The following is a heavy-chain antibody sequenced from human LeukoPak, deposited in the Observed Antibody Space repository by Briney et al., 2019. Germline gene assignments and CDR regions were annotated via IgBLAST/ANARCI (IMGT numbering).Heavy chain of an antibody. CDR1: GYTFTSYY. J-gene: IGHJ3*02. Sequence: ASVKVSCKASGYTFTSYYMHWVRQAPGQGLEWMGIINPSGGSTSYAQKFQGRVTMTRDTSTSTVYMELSSLRSEDTAVYYCARDLPDDYGDPGHAFDIWGQGTMVTVSS. CDR3: ARDLPDDYGDPGHAFDI. V-gene: IGHV1-46*01. D-gene: IGHD4-17*01. CDR2: INPSGGST.